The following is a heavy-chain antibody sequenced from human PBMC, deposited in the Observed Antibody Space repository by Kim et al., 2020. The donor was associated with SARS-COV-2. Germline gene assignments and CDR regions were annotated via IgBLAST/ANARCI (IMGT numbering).Heavy chain of an antibody. CDR3: ARWGMVQGVSYFDY. D-gene: IGHD3-10*01. J-gene: IGHJ4*02. V-gene: IGHV4-61*05. Sequence: KPTRKSRVTISVDKYKNQCSLKLSSVTAADTAVYYCARWGMVQGVSYFDYWGQGTLVTVSS.